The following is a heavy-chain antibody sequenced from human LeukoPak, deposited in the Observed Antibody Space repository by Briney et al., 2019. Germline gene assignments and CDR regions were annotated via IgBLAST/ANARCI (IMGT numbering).Heavy chain of an antibody. CDR2: IYYSGST. V-gene: IGHV4-39*01. CDR3: ASRGYCSSTSCYEYWFDP. D-gene: IGHD2-2*01. J-gene: IGHJ5*02. Sequence: SETLSLTCTVSGGSISSSSYYWGWIRQPPGKGLEWIGIIYYSGSTYYNPSLKSRLTISVDASKNQFSLKLSSVTATDTAVYYCASRGYCSSTSCYEYWFDPWGQGTLVTVPS. CDR1: GGSISSSSYY.